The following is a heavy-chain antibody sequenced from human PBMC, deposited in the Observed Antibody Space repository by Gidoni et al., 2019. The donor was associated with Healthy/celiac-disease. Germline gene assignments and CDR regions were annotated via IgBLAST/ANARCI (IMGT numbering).Heavy chain of an antibody. CDR2: ISYDGINK. Sequence: QVQLVESGGGVVQPGRSLRLSCAASGFTFSSYGMHWVRQAPGKGLEWVAVISYDGINKYYADSVKGRFTISRDNSKNTLYLQMNSLRAEDTAVYYCAKDGKGDYDYIWGSYRFVPTYYFDYWGQGTLVTVSS. CDR1: GFTFSSYG. CDR3: AKDGKGDYDYIWGSYRFVPTYYFDY. D-gene: IGHD3-16*02. V-gene: IGHV3-30*18. J-gene: IGHJ4*02.